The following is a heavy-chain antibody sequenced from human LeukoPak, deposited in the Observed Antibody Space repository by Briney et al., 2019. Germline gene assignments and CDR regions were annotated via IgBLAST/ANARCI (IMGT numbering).Heavy chain of an antibody. V-gene: IGHV3-20*04. CDR1: GFTFNTYA. J-gene: IGHJ3*02. Sequence: GGSLRLSCAASGFTFNTYAMNWVRQAPGKGLEWVSGINWNGGSTGYADSVKGRFTISRDNAKNSLYLQMNSLRAEDTALYYCARRYYDFWSGYFQEGAFDIWGQGTMVTVSS. D-gene: IGHD3-3*01. CDR3: ARRYYDFWSGYFQEGAFDI. CDR2: INWNGGST.